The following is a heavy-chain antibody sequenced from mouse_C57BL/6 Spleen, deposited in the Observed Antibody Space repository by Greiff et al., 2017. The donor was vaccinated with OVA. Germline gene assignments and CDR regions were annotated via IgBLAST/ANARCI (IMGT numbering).Heavy chain of an antibody. J-gene: IGHJ4*01. D-gene: IGHD1-1*01. CDR1: GYTFTSYW. CDR3: TRISTTVVAYYAMDY. V-gene: IGHV1-5*01. Sequence: VQLQQSGTVLARPGASVKMSCKTSGYTFTSYWMHWVKQRPGQGLEWIGAIYPGNSDTSYNQKFKGKAKLTAVTSASTAYMELSSLTNEDSAVYYCTRISTTVVAYYAMDYWGQGTSVTVSS. CDR2: IYPGNSDT.